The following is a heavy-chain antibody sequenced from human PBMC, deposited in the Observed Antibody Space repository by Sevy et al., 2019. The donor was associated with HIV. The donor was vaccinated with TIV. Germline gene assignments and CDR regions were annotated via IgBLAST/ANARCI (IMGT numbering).Heavy chain of an antibody. CDR2: ISDDSRYI. V-gene: IGHV3-21*01. J-gene: IGHJ4*02. CDR3: ARDFTIFGVVSGIDY. D-gene: IGHD3-3*01. Sequence: GGSLRLSCAASGFTFSSYGMHWVRQAPGKGLEWLSSISDDSRYIYYSDSVKGRFTISRANAKSSLYLQMNSLRVEDTAIYYCARDFTIFGVVSGIDYWGQGNLVTVSS. CDR1: GFTFSSYG.